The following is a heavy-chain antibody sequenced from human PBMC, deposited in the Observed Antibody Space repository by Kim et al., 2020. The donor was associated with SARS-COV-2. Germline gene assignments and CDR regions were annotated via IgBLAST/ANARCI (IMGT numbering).Heavy chain of an antibody. V-gene: IGHV3-23*01. CDR3: TKHIEYTTGAFDV. CDR2: VTGSGDT. CDR1: GFIFSNYA. J-gene: IGHJ3*01. Sequence: GGSLRLSCATSGFIFSNYAMAWVRQAPQKGLQWVASVTGSGDTYYADSVEGRFTISRHNSKKEIYLYMTHLRVDDTALYYCTKHIEYTTGAFDVWGQGTMVTVSS. D-gene: IGHD1-1*01.